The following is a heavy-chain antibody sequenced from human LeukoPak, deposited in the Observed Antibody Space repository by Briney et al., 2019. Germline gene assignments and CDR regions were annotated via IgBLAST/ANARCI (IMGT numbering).Heavy chain of an antibody. D-gene: IGHD1-26*01. CDR3: ARVGATPRYYNYYGMDV. CDR2: IYYNANT. J-gene: IGHJ6*02. Sequence: PSETLSFTCTVSGGSIGSSIYYWGWIRQPPGKGLEWIGSIYYNANTYYNPSLKSRITISVDTSKNQFSLRLSSVTAADMAVYYCARVGATPRYYNYYGMDVWGQGTTVTVSS. V-gene: IGHV4-39*07. CDR1: GGSIGSSIYY.